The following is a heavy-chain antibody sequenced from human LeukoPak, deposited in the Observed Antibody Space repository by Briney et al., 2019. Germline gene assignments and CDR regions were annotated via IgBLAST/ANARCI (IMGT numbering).Heavy chain of an antibody. J-gene: IGHJ4*02. CDR1: GDSVSINSAA. V-gene: IGHV6-1*01. CDR2: TYQRSTWYN. Sequence: SQTLSLTCAISGDSVSINSAAWNWIRQSPSRGLEWLGRTYQRSTWYNDYAVSVKCRITINPDISKTQFSLQLNSVTPEDTAGYYCARSPSPYSSGWYFAYWGQGTLVTVSS. D-gene: IGHD6-19*01. CDR3: ARSPSPYSSGWYFAY.